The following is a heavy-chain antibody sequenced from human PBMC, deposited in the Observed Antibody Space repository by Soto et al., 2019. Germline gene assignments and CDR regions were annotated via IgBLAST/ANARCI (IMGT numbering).Heavy chain of an antibody. Sequence: GGSLRLSFAASGFTFSSYAMSWVRQAPGKGLEWVSAISGSGGSTYYADSVKGRFTISRDNSKNTLYLQMNSLRAEDTAVYYCAKEYNLWVGELEYWFDPWGQGTLVTVSS. CDR3: AKEYNLWVGELEYWFDP. D-gene: IGHD3-10*01. CDR1: GFTFSSYA. J-gene: IGHJ5*02. V-gene: IGHV3-23*01. CDR2: ISGSGGST.